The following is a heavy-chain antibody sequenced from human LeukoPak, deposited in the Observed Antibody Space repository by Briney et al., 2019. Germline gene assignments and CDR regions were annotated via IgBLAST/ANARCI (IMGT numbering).Heavy chain of an antibody. Sequence: SETLSLTCAVYGGSFSGYYWSWIRQPPGKGLEWIGEINHSGSTNYNPSLKSRVTISVDTSKSQFSLKLSSVTAADTAVYYCARGRRYQLLNFDYWGQGTLVTVSS. D-gene: IGHD2-2*01. J-gene: IGHJ4*02. CDR1: GGSFSGYY. V-gene: IGHV4-34*01. CDR2: INHSGST. CDR3: ARGRRYQLLNFDY.